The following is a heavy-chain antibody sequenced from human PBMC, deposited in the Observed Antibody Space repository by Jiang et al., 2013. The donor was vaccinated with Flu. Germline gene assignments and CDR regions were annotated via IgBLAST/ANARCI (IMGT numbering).Heavy chain of an antibody. J-gene: IGHJ4*02. CDR2: IIPIFGTA. V-gene: IGHV1-69*01. Sequence: GAEVKKPGSSVKVSCKASGGTFSSYAISWVRQAPGQGLEWMGGIIPIFGTANYAQKFQGRVTITADESTSTAYMELSSLRSEDTAVYYCARDPMEYSSGYYPTSYVYWGQGTLVTVSS. CDR1: GGTFSSYA. CDR3: ARDPMEYSSGYYPTSYVY. D-gene: IGHD3-22*01.